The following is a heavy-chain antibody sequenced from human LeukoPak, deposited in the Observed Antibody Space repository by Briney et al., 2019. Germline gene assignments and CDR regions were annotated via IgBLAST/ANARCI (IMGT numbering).Heavy chain of an antibody. CDR2: IRSKAYGGTT. Sequence: GGSLRLSCTASGFTFGDYAMSWVRQAPGKGLEWVGFIRSKAYGGTTEYAASVKGRFTISRDDSKSIAYLQMNSLKTEDTAVYYRTRDIDGYYYVGGRGAFDTWGQGTMVTVSS. CDR1: GFTFGDYA. J-gene: IGHJ3*02. CDR3: TRDIDGYYYVGGRGAFDT. V-gene: IGHV3-49*04. D-gene: IGHD3-22*01.